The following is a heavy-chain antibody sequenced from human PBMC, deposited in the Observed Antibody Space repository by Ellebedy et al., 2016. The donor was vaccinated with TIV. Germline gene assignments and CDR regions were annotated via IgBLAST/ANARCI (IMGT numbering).Heavy chain of an antibody. Sequence: AASVKVSCKASGYTFTGYYMHWVRQAPGQGLEWMGWINPNSGGTNYAQKFQGRVTMTRDTSISTAYMVLSRLRSDDTAVYYCARDWNPVERLPDYWGQGTLVTVSS. CDR2: INPNSGGT. V-gene: IGHV1-2*02. CDR3: ARDWNPVERLPDY. CDR1: GYTFTGYY. D-gene: IGHD1-1*01. J-gene: IGHJ4*02.